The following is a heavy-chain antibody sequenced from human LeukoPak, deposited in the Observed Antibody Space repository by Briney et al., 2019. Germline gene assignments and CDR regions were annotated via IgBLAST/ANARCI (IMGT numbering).Heavy chain of an antibody. CDR3: AVSGWAHYYGMDV. J-gene: IGHJ6*02. Sequence: PSETLSLTCTVSGGSISSSSYYWGWIRQPPGKGLEWIVSIYYSGSTYYNPSLKSRVTIPVDTSKNQFSLKLSSVTAADTAVYYCAVSGWAHYYGMDVWGQGTTVTVSS. CDR2: IYYSGST. D-gene: IGHD6-19*01. CDR1: GGSISSSSYY. V-gene: IGHV4-39*01.